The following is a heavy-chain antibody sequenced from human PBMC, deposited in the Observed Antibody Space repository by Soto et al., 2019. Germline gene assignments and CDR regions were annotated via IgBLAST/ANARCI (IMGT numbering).Heavy chain of an antibody. V-gene: IGHV3-30*18. Sequence: GGSLRLFCAASGFTFSNYGMHWVRQTPGKGLEWVAVISYDGSDKYYADSVKGRFTISRDNSKNTLYLQMNSLRAEDTAVYYCAKDPGGNYGLYYYYYYMDVSGKGTTVTVSS. CDR1: GFTFSNYG. CDR2: ISYDGSDK. CDR3: AKDPGGNYGLYYYYYYMDV. D-gene: IGHD4-4*01. J-gene: IGHJ6*03.